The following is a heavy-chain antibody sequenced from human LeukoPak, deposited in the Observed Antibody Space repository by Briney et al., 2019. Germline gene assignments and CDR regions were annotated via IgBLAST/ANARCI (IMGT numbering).Heavy chain of an antibody. CDR3: ARDRYSSSWYYPEYYFDY. V-gene: IGHV3-7*01. J-gene: IGHJ4*02. CDR2: IKQDGSEK. CDR1: GFTLSSYW. Sequence: GGSLRLSCAASGFTLSSYWMSWVRQAPGKGLEWVANIKQDGSEKYYVDSVKGRFTISRDNAKNSLYLQMNSLRAEDTAVYYCARDRYSSSWYYPEYYFDYWGQGTLGTVSS. D-gene: IGHD6-13*01.